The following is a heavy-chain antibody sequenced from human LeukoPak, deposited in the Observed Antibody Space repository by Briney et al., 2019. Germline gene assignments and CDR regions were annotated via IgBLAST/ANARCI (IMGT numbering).Heavy chain of an antibody. CDR2: INPNDGDT. CDR1: GGTFTDYY. CDR3: ARANFLYCSSTTCLFDY. Sequence: ASVKVSCKASGGTFTDYYMHWVRQAPGQGFEWMGWINPNDGDTNYAQKFQGRVTMTRDTSISTAHMEVSRLRSDDTAVYYCARANFLYCSSTTCLFDYWGQGTLVTVSS. V-gene: IGHV1-2*02. D-gene: IGHD2-2*01. J-gene: IGHJ4*02.